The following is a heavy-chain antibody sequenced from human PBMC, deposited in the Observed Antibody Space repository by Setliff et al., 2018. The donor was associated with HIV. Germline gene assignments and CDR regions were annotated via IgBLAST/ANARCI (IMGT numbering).Heavy chain of an antibody. Sequence: VGSLRLSCAASGFTFSSYWMSWVRQAPGKGLEWVANIKQDGSEKYYVDSVRGRFTISRDNAKNSLYLQMNSLRVEDTALYYCARSDWYHGSGSHDYWGQGTLVTVSS. V-gene: IGHV3-7*01. CDR3: ARSDWYHGSGSHDY. CDR1: GFTFSSYW. J-gene: IGHJ4*02. CDR2: IKQDGSEK. D-gene: IGHD3-10*01.